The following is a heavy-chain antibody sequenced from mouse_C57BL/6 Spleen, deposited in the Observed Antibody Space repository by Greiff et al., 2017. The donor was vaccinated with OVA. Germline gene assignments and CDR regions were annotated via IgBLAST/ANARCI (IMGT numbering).Heavy chain of an antibody. Sequence: EVKLVESGGGLVKPGGSLKLSCAASGFTFSDYGMHWVLQAPEKGLEWVAYISSGSSTIYYADTVKGRFTISRDNAKNTLFLQMTSLRSEDTAMYYCARGGYQGYFDYWGQGTTLTVSS. D-gene: IGHD5-1-1*01. J-gene: IGHJ2*01. V-gene: IGHV5-17*01. CDR1: GFTFSDYG. CDR3: ARGGYQGYFDY. CDR2: ISSGSSTI.